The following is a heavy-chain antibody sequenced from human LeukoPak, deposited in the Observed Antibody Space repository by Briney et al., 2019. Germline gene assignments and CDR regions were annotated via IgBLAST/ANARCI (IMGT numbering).Heavy chain of an antibody. D-gene: IGHD1-26*01. CDR1: GDTFINYG. V-gene: IGHV1-18*01. CDR2: ISAYTGST. CDR3: ARTVGATGAFDI. Sequence: ASVKVSCKASGDTFINYGLTWVRQAPGQGFEWMGWISAYTGSTNYAQKLQGRVTMPTDPSTSTAYMDLRSLRSDDTAVYYCARTVGATGAFDIWGQGTMVIVSS. J-gene: IGHJ3*02.